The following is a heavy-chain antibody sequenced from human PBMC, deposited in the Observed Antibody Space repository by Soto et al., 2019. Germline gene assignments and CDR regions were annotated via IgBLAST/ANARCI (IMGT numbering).Heavy chain of an antibody. CDR2: IYYSGST. CDR3: ARRYSSAFDI. D-gene: IGHD6-13*01. CDR1: GGSISSYY. V-gene: IGHV4-59*08. J-gene: IGHJ3*02. Sequence: QVQLQESGPGLVKPSETLSLTCSVSGGSISSYYWSWIRQPPGKGLEWIGYIYYSGSTNYNPSLKSRVTIPVDTSKNQSPLKRSSVTAADTAVYYCARRYSSAFDIWGQGTMVTVSS.